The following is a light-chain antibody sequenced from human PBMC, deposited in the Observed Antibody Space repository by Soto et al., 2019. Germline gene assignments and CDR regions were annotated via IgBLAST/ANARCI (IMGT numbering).Light chain of an antibody. CDR1: QSISSY. J-gene: IGKJ1*01. Sequence: IGLTQSPGTLSFSPGERTTLSCRASQSISSYLAWYQQKPGQGPRLLIYGASSRATGTPDRFSGSGSGTDFTLTISRLEPEDFAVYYCQQYGSSPWTFGQRTKVDIK. V-gene: IGKV3-20*01. CDR3: QQYGSSPWT. CDR2: GAS.